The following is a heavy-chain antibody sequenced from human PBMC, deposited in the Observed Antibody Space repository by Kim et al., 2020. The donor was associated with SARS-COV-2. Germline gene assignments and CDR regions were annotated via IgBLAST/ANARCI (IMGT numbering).Heavy chain of an antibody. J-gene: IGHJ4*02. CDR2: INPSGDST. Sequence: ASVKVSCKASGFTFASYYMHWVRQAPGQGLEWMGIINPSGDSTNYAQKFQGRVTMTRDTSTSTVYMELSSLRSEDTAVYYCARDRTLYSSGHRWFDYWGQGTLVTVSS. D-gene: IGHD6-19*01. CDR3: ARDRTLYSSGHRWFDY. V-gene: IGHV1-46*01. CDR1: GFTFASYY.